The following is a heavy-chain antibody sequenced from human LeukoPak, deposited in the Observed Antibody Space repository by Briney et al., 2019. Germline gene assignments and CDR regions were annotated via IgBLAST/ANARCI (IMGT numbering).Heavy chain of an antibody. CDR1: GFTFSSYA. J-gene: IGHJ4*02. V-gene: IGHV3-23*01. CDR2: ISGSGGST. CDR3: AKDAQPMQWLDAFFDY. Sequence: GGSLRLSCAASGFTFSSYAMSWVRQAPGKGLEWVSAISGSGGSTYYADSMKGRFTISRDNSKNTLYLQMNSLRAEDTAVYYCAKDAQPMQWLDAFFDYWGQGTLVTVSS. D-gene: IGHD6-19*01.